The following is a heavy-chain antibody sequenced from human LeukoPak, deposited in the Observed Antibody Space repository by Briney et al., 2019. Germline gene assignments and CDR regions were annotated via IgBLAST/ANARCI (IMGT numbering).Heavy chain of an antibody. CDR2: ISSSSSYI. CDR1: GFTFSSYS. J-gene: IGHJ4*02. V-gene: IGHV3-21*01. Sequence: GGSLRLSCAASGFTFSSYSMNWVRQAPGKGLEWVSSISSSSSYINYADSVTGRFTISRANARNSLYLQMNSLRDEDTAVYYCARLRYRAMGHFDYWGQGTLVTVSS. CDR3: ARLRYRAMGHFDY. D-gene: IGHD5-18*01.